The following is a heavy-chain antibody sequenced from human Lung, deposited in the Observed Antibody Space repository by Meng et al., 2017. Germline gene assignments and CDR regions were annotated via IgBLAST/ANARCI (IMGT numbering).Heavy chain of an antibody. CDR3: TGHIDY. CDR2: IKSNSDGGTT. V-gene: IGHV3-15*01. Sequence: EVQLVGSGGGLVKPGGSLRLSCVASGFSFTDAWMSWVRQAPGKGLEWVGRIKSNSDGGTTDYAAPVKGRFTISRDDSKNTVYLQMNSLKTEDTALYYCTGHIDYWGQGTLVTVSS. J-gene: IGHJ4*02. CDR1: GFSFTDAW.